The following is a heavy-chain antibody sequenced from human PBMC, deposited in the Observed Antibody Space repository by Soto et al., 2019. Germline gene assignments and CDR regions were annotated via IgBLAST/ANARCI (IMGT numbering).Heavy chain of an antibody. J-gene: IGHJ5*02. CDR1: GFTFSSYA. CDR2: ISGSGGST. D-gene: IGHD3-3*01. V-gene: IGHV3-23*01. Sequence: GGSLRLSCAASGFTFSSYAMSWVRQAPGKGLEWVSAISGSGGSTYYADSVKGRFTISRDNSKNTLYLQMNSLRAEDTAVYYCAKGNNLLSYDFWSGDNWFDPWGQGTLVTVSS. CDR3: AKGNNLLSYDFWSGDNWFDP.